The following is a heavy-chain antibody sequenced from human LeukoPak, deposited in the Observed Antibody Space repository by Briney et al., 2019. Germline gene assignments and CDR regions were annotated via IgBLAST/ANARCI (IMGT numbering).Heavy chain of an antibody. D-gene: IGHD2-15*01. Sequence: ASVKVSCKASGYTFTSYGINWVRQAPGQGLEWMGWISAYNSNTHYAQKLQGRVTMTTDKSTNTAYMELRSLRSDDTAIYYCARAVSGGSSFFYMDVWGKGTTVTISS. V-gene: IGHV1-18*01. CDR3: ARAVSGGSSFFYMDV. CDR2: ISAYNSNT. CDR1: GYTFTSYG. J-gene: IGHJ6*03.